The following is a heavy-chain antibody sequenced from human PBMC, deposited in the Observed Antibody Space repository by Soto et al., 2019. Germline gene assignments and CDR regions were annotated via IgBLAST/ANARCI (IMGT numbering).Heavy chain of an antibody. CDR1: GGSFSGYY. CDR2: INHSGST. V-gene: IGHV4-34*01. D-gene: IGHD2-21*02. Sequence: QVQLQQWGAGLLKPSETLSLTCAVYGGSFSGYYWSWIRQPPGKGLEWLGEINHSGSTNYNPSLKRRVTISVDTSKNQFSLKLSSVTAADTAVYYCARAGPVVTAIPYYYYGMDVWGQGTTVTVSS. J-gene: IGHJ6*02. CDR3: ARAGPVVTAIPYYYYGMDV.